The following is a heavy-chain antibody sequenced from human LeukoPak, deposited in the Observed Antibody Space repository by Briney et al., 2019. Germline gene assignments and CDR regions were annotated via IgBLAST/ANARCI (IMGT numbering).Heavy chain of an antibody. V-gene: IGHV1-18*01. CDR3: AREEYDYVWGSYRSNWFDP. Sequence: ASVKVSCKASGYTFTSYGISWVRQAPGQGLEWMGWISVYNGNTNYAQKLQGRVTMTTDTSTSTAYMELRSLRSDDTAVYYCAREEYDYVWGSYRSNWFDPWGQGTLVTVSS. D-gene: IGHD3-16*02. CDR2: ISVYNGNT. CDR1: GYTFTSYG. J-gene: IGHJ5*02.